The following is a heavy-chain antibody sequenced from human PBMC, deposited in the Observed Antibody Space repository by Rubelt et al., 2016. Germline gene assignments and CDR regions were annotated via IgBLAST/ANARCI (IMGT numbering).Heavy chain of an antibody. CDR1: GGSFSGYY. CDR2: INHSGST. Sequence: QVQLQQWGAGLLKPSETLSLTCAVYGGSFSGYYWSWISQPTGTGLEWIGEINHSGSTNYNPSLKSRVTISVDTSKNQFSLKLSSVTAADTAVYYCASVPPRGYFDYWGQGTLVTVSS. J-gene: IGHJ4*02. CDR3: ASVPPRGYFDY. D-gene: IGHD1-1*01. V-gene: IGHV4-34*01.